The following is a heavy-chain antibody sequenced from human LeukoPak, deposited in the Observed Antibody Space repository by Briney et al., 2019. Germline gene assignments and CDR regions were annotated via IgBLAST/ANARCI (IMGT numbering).Heavy chain of an antibody. D-gene: IGHD3-3*01. CDR2: IKQEGTEK. CDR1: GFTFSSYW. J-gene: IGHJ5*02. CDR3: ARDSSRYDFWSGYLLYNWFDP. V-gene: IGHV3-7*01. Sequence: GGSLRLSCAASGFTFSSYWMSWVRQAPGKGLEWVANIKQEGTEKYYVDSVKGRFTISRDNAKNSLYLQMNSLRAEDTAVYYCARDSSRYDFWSGYLLYNWFDPWGQGTLVTVSS.